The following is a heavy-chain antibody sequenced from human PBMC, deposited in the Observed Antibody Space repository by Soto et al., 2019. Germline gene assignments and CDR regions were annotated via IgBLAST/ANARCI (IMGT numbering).Heavy chain of an antibody. CDR2: IYYSGGA. V-gene: IGHV4-59*01. Sequence: SATLSLTCTVSGGPISSYYWNWIRQSPGKGLEWIGYIYYSGGAKYNPSLKSRLTISVDRSKSQFSLKLSSVTAADTAVYYCVRRGEFANPPVPYGMDVWGQGTTVTVSS. J-gene: IGHJ6*02. D-gene: IGHD3-16*01. CDR3: VRRGEFANPPVPYGMDV. CDR1: GGPISSYY.